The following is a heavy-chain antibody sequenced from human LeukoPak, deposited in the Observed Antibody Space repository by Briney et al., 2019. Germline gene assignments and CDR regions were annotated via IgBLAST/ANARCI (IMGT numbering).Heavy chain of an antibody. Sequence: ASVKVSCKVSGYTLTELSMHWVRQAPGKGLEWMGGFDPEDGETIYAQKFQGRVTMTEDTSTDTAYMELSSLRSEDTAVYYCATLKSRGYSGYYSGWFDPWGQGTLVTVSS. J-gene: IGHJ5*02. D-gene: IGHD5-12*01. V-gene: IGHV1-24*01. CDR3: ATLKSRGYSGYYSGWFDP. CDR2: FDPEDGET. CDR1: GYTLTELS.